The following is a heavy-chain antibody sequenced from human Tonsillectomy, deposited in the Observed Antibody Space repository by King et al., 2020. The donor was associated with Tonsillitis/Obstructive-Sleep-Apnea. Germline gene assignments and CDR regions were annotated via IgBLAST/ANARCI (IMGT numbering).Heavy chain of an antibody. J-gene: IGHJ6*03. Sequence: QLVQSGAEVKKPGASVKVSCKASGYTFTSFYMHWVRQAPGHGLEWMGLINPSGDSASYAQKFQGRVTMTRDTSTSTVYMELSSLTSEDTAVYYCASHYGGSSSGRADYYYHYMDVWGKGTTVTVSS. CDR2: INPSGDSA. V-gene: IGHV1-46*01. CDR3: ASHYGGSSSGRADYYYHYMDV. D-gene: IGHD3-16*01. CDR1: GYTFTSFY.